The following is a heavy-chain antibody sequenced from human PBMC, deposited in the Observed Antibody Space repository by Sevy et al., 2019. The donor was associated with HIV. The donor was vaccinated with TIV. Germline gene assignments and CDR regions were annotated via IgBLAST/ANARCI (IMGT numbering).Heavy chain of an antibody. J-gene: IGHJ4*02. CDR3: AREHPGYNPFDN. D-gene: IGHD5-12*01. V-gene: IGHV3-7*01. CDR1: GFTFSSYW. CDR2: IKQDGSEK. Sequence: GGSLRLSCAASGFTFSSYWMSWVRQAPGKGLEWVANIKQDGSEKYYVDSVKGRFTISRDNSKNTVYLQMNSLRAEDTAVYYCAREHPGYNPFDNWGQGTLVTVSS.